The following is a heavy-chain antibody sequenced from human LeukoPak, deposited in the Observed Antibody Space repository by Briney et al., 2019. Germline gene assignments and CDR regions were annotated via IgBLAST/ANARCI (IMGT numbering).Heavy chain of an antibody. V-gene: IGHV1-46*01. CDR2: INPSGGST. Sequence: GASVKVSCKASGYTFTSYYMHWVRQAPGQGLEWMGIINPSGGSTSYAQKFQGRVTMTRDTSTSRVYMELSSLRSEDTAVYYCARDLGADFWGGYYNYFDYWGQGTLVTVSS. CDR1: GYTFTSYY. D-gene: IGHD3-3*01. J-gene: IGHJ4*02. CDR3: ARDLGADFWGGYYNYFDY.